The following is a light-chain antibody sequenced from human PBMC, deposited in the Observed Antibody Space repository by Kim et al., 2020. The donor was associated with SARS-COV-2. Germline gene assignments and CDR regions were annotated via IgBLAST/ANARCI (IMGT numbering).Light chain of an antibody. V-gene: IGKV3-20*01. CDR3: QQDRD. J-gene: IGKJ5*01. CDR1: QSVSSTY. CDR2: SAS. Sequence: EVVLTQSPGTLSLSQGERATFSCRASQSVSSTYLAWYHQKPGQAPRLLIYSASNRALGIPDRVSGSGSGADFTLTISRLEPEDFGVYYCQQDRDFGQGTRLEIK.